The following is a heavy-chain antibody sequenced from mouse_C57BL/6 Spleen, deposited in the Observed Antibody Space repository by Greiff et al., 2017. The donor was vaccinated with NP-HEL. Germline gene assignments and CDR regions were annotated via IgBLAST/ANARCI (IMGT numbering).Heavy chain of an antibody. V-gene: IGHV14-4*01. CDR2: IDPENGDT. Sequence: VQLKQSGAELVRPGASVKLSCTASGFNITDDYMHWVKQRPEQGLEWIGWIDPENGDTEYASKFQGKATITADTSSNTAYLQLSSLTSEDTAVYYCTCYYGYDDGFAYWGQGTLVTVSA. CDR1: GFNITDDY. D-gene: IGHD2-2*01. J-gene: IGHJ3*01. CDR3: TCYYGYDDGFAY.